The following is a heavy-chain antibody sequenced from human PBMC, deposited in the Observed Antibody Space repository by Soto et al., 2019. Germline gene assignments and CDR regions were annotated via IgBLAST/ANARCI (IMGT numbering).Heavy chain of an antibody. CDR2: INPSGGST. Sequence: ASVKVSCKASGYTFTGYYMHWVRQAPGQGLEWMGIINPSGGSTSYAQKFQGRVTMTRDTSTSTVYMELSSLRSEDTAVYYCARDPNSSPRWFDPWGQGTLVNVS. CDR3: ARDPNSSPRWFDP. CDR1: GYTFTGYY. J-gene: IGHJ5*02. D-gene: IGHD6-13*01. V-gene: IGHV1-46*01.